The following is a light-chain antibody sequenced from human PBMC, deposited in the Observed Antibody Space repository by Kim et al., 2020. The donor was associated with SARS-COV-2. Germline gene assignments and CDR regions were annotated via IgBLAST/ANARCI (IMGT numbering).Light chain of an antibody. CDR3: TSYAGSNNPYV. CDR2: EVS. CDR1: SSDVGGYNY. J-gene: IGLJ1*01. Sequence: QPGTISCTGTSSDVGGYNYVSWYQQHPGKAPKLMIYEVSKRPSGVPDRFSGSKSGNSASLTVSGLQAEDEADYYCTSYAGSNNPYVFGTGTKVTVL. V-gene: IGLV2-8*01.